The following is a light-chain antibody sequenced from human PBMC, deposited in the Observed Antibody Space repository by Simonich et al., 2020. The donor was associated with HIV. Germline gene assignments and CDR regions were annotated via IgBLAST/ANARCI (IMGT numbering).Light chain of an antibody. J-gene: IGKJ4*01. Sequence: DIVMTQSPDSLSVSLGERATINCKSSQSVLYSSNNKNSLSWYQQKPGQPPKLLIYWASTRESGVPDRFSGSGSGTDFTLTISSLEPEDFAVYYCQQRSNWPPSLTFGGGTKVEIK. CDR1: QSVLYSSNNKNS. V-gene: IGKV4-1*01. CDR3: QQRSNWPPSLT. CDR2: WAS.